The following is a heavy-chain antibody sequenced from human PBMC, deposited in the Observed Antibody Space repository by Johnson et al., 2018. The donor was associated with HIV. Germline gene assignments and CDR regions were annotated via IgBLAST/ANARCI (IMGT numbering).Heavy chain of an antibody. D-gene: IGHD6-19*01. V-gene: IGHV3-30-3*01. CDR1: GFTFSSYA. Sequence: QVQLVESGGGVVQPGRSLRLSCAASGFTFSSYAMHWVRQATGKGLEWVAVISYDGSNKYYADSVKGRFTLSRDNSKNTLYLQMNRLRAEDTAVYYCARDNGAVAGPEGAFDIWGQGTMVTVSS. J-gene: IGHJ3*02. CDR3: ARDNGAVAGPEGAFDI. CDR2: ISYDGSNK.